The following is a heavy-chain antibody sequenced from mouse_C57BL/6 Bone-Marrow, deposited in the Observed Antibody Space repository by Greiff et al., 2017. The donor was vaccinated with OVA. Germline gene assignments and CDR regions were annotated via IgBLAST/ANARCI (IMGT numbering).Heavy chain of an antibody. Sequence: VQLQESGPGLVQPSQSLSITCTVSGFSLTSYGVHWVRQSPGKGLEWLGVIWSGGSTDYNAAFISRLSISKDNSKSQVFVKMNSLQADDTAIYYCASLITTVVATDYAMDYWGQGTSVTVSS. CDR1: GFSLTSYG. J-gene: IGHJ4*01. CDR3: ASLITTVVATDYAMDY. V-gene: IGHV2-2*01. D-gene: IGHD1-1*01. CDR2: IWSGGST.